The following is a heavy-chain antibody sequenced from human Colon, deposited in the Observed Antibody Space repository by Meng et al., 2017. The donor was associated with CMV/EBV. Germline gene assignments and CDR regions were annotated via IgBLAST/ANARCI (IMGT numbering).Heavy chain of an antibody. CDR2: IQSDGNT. CDR1: GAPISNFF. J-gene: IGHJ4*02. D-gene: IGHD1-26*01. Sequence: QLQLQESGPGLVRPSEPLSLTCSVSGAPISNFFWSWFRQSAGMRLEWIGRIQSDGNTYYNPSLKSRVTVSQDTSKNQISLRLRSVTAADTAVYYCATGSGDFDHWGQGTLVTSPQ. V-gene: IGHV4-4*07. CDR3: ATGSGDFDH.